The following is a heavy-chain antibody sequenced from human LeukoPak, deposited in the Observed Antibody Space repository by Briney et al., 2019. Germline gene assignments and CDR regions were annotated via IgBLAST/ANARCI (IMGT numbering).Heavy chain of an antibody. CDR1: GFTFSSSA. J-gene: IGHJ4*02. V-gene: IGHV3-23*01. D-gene: IGHD2-21*02. Sequence: PGESLRLSCAASGFTFSSSAISWVRQTPGKGLKWVSAIGSDDTPYYADSVKGRFTISRDNSKNTLYLQMNSLRAADTALYYCAKESLRSPNYFDYWGLGTLVTVSS. CDR3: AKESLRSPNYFDY. CDR2: IGSDDTP.